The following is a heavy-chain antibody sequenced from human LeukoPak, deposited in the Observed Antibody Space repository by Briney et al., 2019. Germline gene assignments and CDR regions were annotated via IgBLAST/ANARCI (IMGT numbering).Heavy chain of an antibody. J-gene: IGHJ4*02. Sequence: SETLSLTCVVSGGSVSGYYWGWIRQPPGRGLEWIGYVYYSGSTNYNPSFKSRITISVDTSRNQFSLQLSPVTAADTAVYYCARIHGYCSGGACYVLDNWGQGTLVAVSS. V-gene: IGHV4-59*02. D-gene: IGHD2-15*01. CDR3: ARIHGYCSGGACYVLDN. CDR2: VYYSGST. CDR1: GGSVSGYY.